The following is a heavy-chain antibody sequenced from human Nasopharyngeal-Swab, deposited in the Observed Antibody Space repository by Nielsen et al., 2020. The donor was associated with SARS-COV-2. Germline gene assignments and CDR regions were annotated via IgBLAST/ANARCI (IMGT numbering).Heavy chain of an antibody. D-gene: IGHD3-10*01. Sequence: ASVKVSCKASGYTFSIYYMHWVRQAPGQGLEWMGIINPNGDGTMYAQKFQGRVTMTRDTSTSTVYMEMSNLRSDDTAVYYCARGRRTQFNILLWFGEIFEYWGQGTLVTVSS. V-gene: IGHV1-46*01. CDR3: ARGRRTQFNILLWFGEIFEY. CDR1: GYTFSIYY. CDR2: INPNGDGT. J-gene: IGHJ4*02.